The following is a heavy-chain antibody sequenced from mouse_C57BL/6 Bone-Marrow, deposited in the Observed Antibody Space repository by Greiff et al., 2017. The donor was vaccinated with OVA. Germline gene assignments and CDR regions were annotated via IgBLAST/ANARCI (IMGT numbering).Heavy chain of an antibody. V-gene: IGHV2-4*01. CDR3: AKTGDGYYPAWFAY. CDR1: GFSLTSYG. CDR2: IWRGGST. Sequence: VMLVESGPGLVQPSQSLSITCTVSGFSLTSYGVHWVRQPPGKGLEWLGVIWRGGSTDYYAAFIFRLSISKDNSKSQVFFKMNSLQADDTAIYYCAKTGDGYYPAWFAYWGQGTLVTVSA. J-gene: IGHJ3*01. D-gene: IGHD2-3*01.